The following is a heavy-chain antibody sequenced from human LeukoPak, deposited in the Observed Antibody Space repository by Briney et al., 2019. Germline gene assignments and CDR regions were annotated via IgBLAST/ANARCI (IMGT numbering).Heavy chain of an antibody. CDR2: INPNSGGT. CDR3: ARDWSGYDYRIRNAFDI. D-gene: IGHD5-12*01. Sequence: GASVKVSCKASGYTFTGYYMHWVRQAPGQGLEWMGWINPNSGGTNYAQKFQGRVTMTRDTSISTAYMELSRLRSDDTAVYYCARDWSGYDYRIRNAFDIWGQGTMVTVSS. V-gene: IGHV1-2*02. CDR1: GYTFTGYY. J-gene: IGHJ3*02.